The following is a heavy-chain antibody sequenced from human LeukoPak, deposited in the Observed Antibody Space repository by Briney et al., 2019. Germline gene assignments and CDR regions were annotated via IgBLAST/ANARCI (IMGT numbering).Heavy chain of an antibody. V-gene: IGHV4-34*01. CDR2: INHSGST. J-gene: IGHJ6*03. D-gene: IGHD2-15*01. CDR3: ARLNCSGGSCYSFLHYYYYYYMDV. Sequence: SETLSLTCAVYGGSFSGYYWSWIRQPPGKGLEWIGEINHSGSTNYNPSLKSRVTISVDTSKNQFSLKLSSVTAADTAVYYCARLNCSGGSCYSFLHYYYYYYMDVWGKGTTVTISS. CDR1: GGSFSGYY.